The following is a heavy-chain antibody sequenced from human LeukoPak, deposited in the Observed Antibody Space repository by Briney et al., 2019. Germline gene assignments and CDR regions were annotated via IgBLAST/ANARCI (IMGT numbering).Heavy chain of an antibody. Sequence: ASVTVSCTTSGYTFTRYYMQWVRQAPGHGLEWMGIINPISGATDYAQKFQGRVTMTRDTSTSTVYMEPSSLRSEDTAMYYCARLPYRDGVAQDYWGQGTLVTVSP. CDR1: GYTFTRYY. CDR2: INPISGAT. D-gene: IGHD3-16*02. V-gene: IGHV1-46*01. CDR3: ARLPYRDGVAQDY. J-gene: IGHJ4*02.